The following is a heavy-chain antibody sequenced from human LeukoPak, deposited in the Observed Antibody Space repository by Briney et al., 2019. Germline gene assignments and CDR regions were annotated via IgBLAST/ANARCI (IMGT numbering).Heavy chain of an antibody. D-gene: IGHD4-23*01. V-gene: IGHV4-31*03. J-gene: IGHJ4*02. CDR2: IYYSGST. Sequence: PSETLSLTCTVSGGSISSGGYYWSWIRQHPGKGLEWIGYIYYSGSTYYNPSLKSRVTISVDTSENQFALKLSSVTAADTAVYYCARGLRWSIHYWGQGTLVTVSS. CDR1: GGSISSGGYY. CDR3: ARGLRWSIHY.